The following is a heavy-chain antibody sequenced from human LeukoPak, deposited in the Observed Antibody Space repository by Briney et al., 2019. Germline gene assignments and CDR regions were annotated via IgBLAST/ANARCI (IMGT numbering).Heavy chain of an antibody. V-gene: IGHV5-51*01. Sequence: GESLKISCKGSGYSFTSYWIGWVRQMPGKGLEWMGIIYPGDSDTRYSPSFQGQVTISADKSISTAYLQWSSLKASDTAMYYCARILTSVDYYMDVWGKGTTDTVSS. CDR3: ARILTSVDYYMDV. J-gene: IGHJ6*03. CDR2: IYPGDSDT. CDR1: GYSFTSYW.